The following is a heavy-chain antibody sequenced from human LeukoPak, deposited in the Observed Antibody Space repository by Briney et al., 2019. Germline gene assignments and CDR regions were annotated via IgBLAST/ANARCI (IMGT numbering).Heavy chain of an antibody. CDR1: GGSISSYY. V-gene: IGHV4-59*01. CDR2: IYYSGST. Sequence: IPSETLSLTCTVSGGSISSYYWSWIRQPPGKGLEWIGYIYYSGSTNYNPSLKSRVTISVDTSKNQFSLKLSSVTAADTAVYYCARQGFTIFGVVTDWGQGTLVTVSS. J-gene: IGHJ1*01. D-gene: IGHD3-3*01. CDR3: ARQGFTIFGVVTD.